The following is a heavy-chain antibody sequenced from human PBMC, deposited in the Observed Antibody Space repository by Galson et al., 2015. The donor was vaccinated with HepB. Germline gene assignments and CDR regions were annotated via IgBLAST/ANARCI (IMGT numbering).Heavy chain of an antibody. V-gene: IGHV4-31*03. Sequence: TLSLTCTVSGGSISSGGYYWSWIRQHPGKGLEWIGYIYYSGSTYYNPSLKSRVTISVDTSKNQFSLKLSSVTAADTAVYYCARRGSYYTIGAFDIWGQGTMVTVSS. CDR1: GGSISSGGYY. D-gene: IGHD1-26*01. J-gene: IGHJ3*02. CDR3: ARRGSYYTIGAFDI. CDR2: IYYSGST.